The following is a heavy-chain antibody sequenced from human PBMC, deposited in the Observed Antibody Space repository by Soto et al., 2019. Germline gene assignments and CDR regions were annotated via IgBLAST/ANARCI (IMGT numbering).Heavy chain of an antibody. J-gene: IGHJ4*02. Sequence: QVQLVQSGAEVKKPGSSVKVSCKASGGTSNNYAISWVRQAPGQGLEWMGGIIPLFGTANYAQKFEGRVTITADKSTDTAYMELSSLKSEDTAVYYCARLIGEGYSGTYALDYWGQGTLVTVSS. CDR3: ARLIGEGYSGTYALDY. D-gene: IGHD1-26*01. V-gene: IGHV1-69*06. CDR2: IIPLFGTA. CDR1: GGTSNNYA.